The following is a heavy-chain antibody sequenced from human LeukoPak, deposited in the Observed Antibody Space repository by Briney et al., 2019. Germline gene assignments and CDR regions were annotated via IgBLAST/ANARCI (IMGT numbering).Heavy chain of an antibody. CDR3: ARSPFAVKYHFDY. V-gene: IGHV1-2*02. Sequence: ASVKVSCKASGYTFTGYYMHWVRQAPGQGLEWMGWINPNSGGTNYAQKFQGRVTMTRDTSISTAYMELSRLRSEDTAIYYCARSPFAVKYHFDYWGQGTLVTVSS. D-gene: IGHD4-17*01. CDR1: GYTFTGYY. CDR2: INPNSGGT. J-gene: IGHJ4*02.